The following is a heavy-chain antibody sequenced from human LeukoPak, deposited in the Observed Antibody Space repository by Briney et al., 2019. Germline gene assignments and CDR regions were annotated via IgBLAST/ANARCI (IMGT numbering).Heavy chain of an antibody. J-gene: IGHJ3*02. CDR3: ARVRSRYGDYTDAFDI. Sequence: WASVRVSCKASGYTFTGYFMHWVRQAPGQGLDWMGWINPNTGGTKYAQKFQGRVTMTRDTSIGTAYMELSRLRSDDTAVYYCARVRSRYGDYTDAFDIWGQGTMVTVSS. D-gene: IGHD4-17*01. V-gene: IGHV1-2*02. CDR2: INPNTGGT. CDR1: GYTFTGYF.